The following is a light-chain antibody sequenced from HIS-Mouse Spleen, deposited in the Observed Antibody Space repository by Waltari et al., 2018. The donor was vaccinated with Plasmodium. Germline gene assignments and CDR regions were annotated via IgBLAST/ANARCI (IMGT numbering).Light chain of an antibody. CDR1: QRVSSN. Sequence: EKALTQSPATLSVSPGENATPSCRASQRVSSNLAWYQQKPGQAPRLLIYGASTRATGIPARFSGSGSGTEFTLTISSLQSEDFAVYYCQQYNNWSFTFGPGTKVDIK. CDR3: QQYNNWSFT. CDR2: GAS. J-gene: IGKJ3*01. V-gene: IGKV3-15*01.